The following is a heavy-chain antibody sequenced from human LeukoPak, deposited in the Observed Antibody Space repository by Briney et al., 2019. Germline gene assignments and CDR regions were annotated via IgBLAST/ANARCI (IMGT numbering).Heavy chain of an antibody. J-gene: IGHJ4*02. CDR3: ATGGYSYGLNFDY. Sequence: SETLSLTCAVYGGSFSGYYWSWIRQPPGKGQEWIGEINHSGSTNYNPSLKSRVTISVDTSKNQFSLKLSSVTAADTAVYYCATGGYSYGLNFDYWGQGTLVTVSS. D-gene: IGHD5-18*01. CDR1: GGSFSGYY. CDR2: INHSGST. V-gene: IGHV4-34*01.